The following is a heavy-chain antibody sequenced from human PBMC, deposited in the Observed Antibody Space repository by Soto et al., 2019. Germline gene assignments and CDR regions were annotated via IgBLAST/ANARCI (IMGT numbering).Heavy chain of an antibody. J-gene: IGHJ3*02. CDR2: ISAYNGNT. CDR3: AREFLATVTTGHAFDI. Sequence: ASVKVSCKASGYTFTSYYIHWVRQAPGQGLEWMGWISAYNGNTNYAQKLQGRVTMTTDTSTSTAYMELRSLRSDDTAVYYCAREFLATVTTGHAFDIWGQGTMVTVSS. D-gene: IGHD4-17*01. V-gene: IGHV1-18*04. CDR1: GYTFTSYY.